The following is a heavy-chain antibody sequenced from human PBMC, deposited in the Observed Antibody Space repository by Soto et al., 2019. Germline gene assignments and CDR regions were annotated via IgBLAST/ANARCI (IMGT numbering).Heavy chain of an antibody. CDR3: ARATYYAYGMDV. V-gene: IGHV3-30-3*01. CDR1: GFTFSSYA. Sequence: GGSLRLSCAASGFTFSSYAMHWVRQAPGKGLEWVAVISYDGSNKYYADSVKGRFTISRDNSKNTLYLQMNSLRAEDTAVYYCARATYYAYGMDVWGQGTTVTVSS. D-gene: IGHD3-3*01. J-gene: IGHJ6*02. CDR2: ISYDGSNK.